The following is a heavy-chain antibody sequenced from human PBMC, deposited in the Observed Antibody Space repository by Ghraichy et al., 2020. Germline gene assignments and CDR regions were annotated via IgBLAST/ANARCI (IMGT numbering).Heavy chain of an antibody. CDR3: AGDSVASIDYIDY. Sequence: GESLNISCQGSGFTFSSFSMNWIRQAPGKGLEWVSSISRSGTDIDYADSVSGRFTISRDNAKNPLSLPMNSLRAEDKAGYYCAGDSVASIDYIDYWGQGTLVTVSS. V-gene: IGHV3-21*01. CDR1: GFTFSSFS. J-gene: IGHJ4*02. CDR2: ISRSGTDI. D-gene: IGHD2-21*01.